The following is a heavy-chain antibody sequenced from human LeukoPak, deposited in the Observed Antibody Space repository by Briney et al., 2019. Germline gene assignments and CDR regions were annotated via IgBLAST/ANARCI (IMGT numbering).Heavy chain of an antibody. CDR1: GGSISSYY. J-gene: IGHJ4*02. CDR3: ARGITIFGVVPSHFDY. Sequence: SETLSLTCTVSGGSISSYYWSWIRQPPGKGLEWIGYIYYSGSTNYNPSLKSRVTISVDTSKNQFSLKLSSVTAADTAMYYCARGITIFGVVPSHFDYWGQGTLVTVSS. CDR2: IYYSGST. V-gene: IGHV4-59*01. D-gene: IGHD3-3*01.